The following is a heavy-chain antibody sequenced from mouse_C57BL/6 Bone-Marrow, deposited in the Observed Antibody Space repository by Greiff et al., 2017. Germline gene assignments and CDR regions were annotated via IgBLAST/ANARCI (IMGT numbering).Heavy chain of an antibody. V-gene: IGHV14-4*01. J-gene: IGHJ4*01. CDR3: TTYDYDAGYYAMDY. CDR2: IDPENGDT. CDR1: GFNIKDDY. D-gene: IGHD2-4*01. Sequence: VQLQQSGAELVRPGASVKLSCTASGFNIKDDYMHWVKQRPEQGLEWIGWIDPENGDTAYASQFQGKATITADTSSNTAYLQLSNLTSGDTAVYYCTTYDYDAGYYAMDYWVQGTSVTVSS.